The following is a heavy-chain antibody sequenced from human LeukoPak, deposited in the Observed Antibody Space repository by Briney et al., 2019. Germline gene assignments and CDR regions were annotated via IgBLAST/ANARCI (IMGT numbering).Heavy chain of an antibody. CDR2: ISSSSSYI. CDR1: GFTFSSYS. D-gene: IGHD5-18*01. J-gene: IGHJ4*02. CDR3: AKGAASRGYTYVAN. Sequence: GGSLRLSCAASGFTFSSYSMNWVRQAPGKGLEWVSSISSSSSYIYYADSVKGRFTISRDNAKNSLYLQMNSLRAEDTAVYYCAKGAASRGYTYVANWGQGTLVTVSS. V-gene: IGHV3-21*01.